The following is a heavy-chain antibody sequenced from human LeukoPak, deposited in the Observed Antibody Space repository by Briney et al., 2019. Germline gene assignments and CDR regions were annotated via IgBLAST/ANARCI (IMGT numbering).Heavy chain of an antibody. CDR3: ARVRTTTWFDP. D-gene: IGHD4-17*01. CDR1: GFTFSSYS. CDR2: ISSSSSTI. J-gene: IGHJ5*02. Sequence: GGSLRLSCAASGFTFSSYSMNWVRQAPGKGLEWVSYISSSSSTIYYAGSVKGRFTISRDNAKNSLYLRMNSLRAEDTAVYYCARVRTTTWFDPWGQGTLVTVSS. V-gene: IGHV3-48*01.